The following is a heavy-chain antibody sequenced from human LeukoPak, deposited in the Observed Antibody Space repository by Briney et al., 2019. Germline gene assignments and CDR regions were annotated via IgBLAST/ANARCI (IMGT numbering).Heavy chain of an antibody. CDR3: ARGSGAPHYYYYGMDV. J-gene: IGHJ6*02. CDR2: IWYDGSNK. V-gene: IGHV3-33*01. Sequence: GGSLRLSCAASGFTFSSYGMHWVRQAPGKGLEWVAVIWYDGSNKYYADSVKGRFTISRDNSKNTLYLQMNSLRAEDTAVCYCARGSGAPHYYYYGMDVWGQGTTVTVSS. CDR1: GFTFSSYG.